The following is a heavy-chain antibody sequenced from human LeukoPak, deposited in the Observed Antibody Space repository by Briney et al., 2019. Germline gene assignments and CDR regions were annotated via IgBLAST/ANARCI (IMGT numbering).Heavy chain of an antibody. V-gene: IGHV1-69*06. CDR2: IIPIFGTA. D-gene: IGHD4-17*01. J-gene: IGHJ4*02. Sequence: SVRVSCKASGGTFSSYAISWVRRAPGQGLEWMGGIIPIFGTANYAQKFQGRVTITADKSTSTAYMELSSLRSEDTAVYYCASGGDDYGDYFDYWGQGTLVTVSS. CDR1: GGTFSSYA. CDR3: ASGGDDYGDYFDY.